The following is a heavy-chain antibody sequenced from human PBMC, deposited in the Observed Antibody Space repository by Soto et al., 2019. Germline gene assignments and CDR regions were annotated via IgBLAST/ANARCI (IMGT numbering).Heavy chain of an antibody. J-gene: IGHJ4*02. Sequence: SETLSLTCTVSGGSISSNYWSWIRQPPGKGLEWIGYIYYSGSTNYNPSLKSRVTMSLDTSKNLFSLKLNSVTAADTAVYYCASERTSAGTLDYWGQGTLVTVAS. CDR1: GGSISSNY. V-gene: IGHV4-59*01. D-gene: IGHD6-13*01. CDR2: IYYSGST. CDR3: ASERTSAGTLDY.